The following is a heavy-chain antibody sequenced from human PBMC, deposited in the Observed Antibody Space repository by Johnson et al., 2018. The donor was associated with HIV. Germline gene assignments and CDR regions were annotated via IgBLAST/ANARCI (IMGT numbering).Heavy chain of an antibody. CDR3: ARHKGKLDDTIDI. CDR2: ISGSGDYT. CDR1: GFIFSSNA. V-gene: IGHV3-23*04. D-gene: IGHD6-13*01. Sequence: VQLVESEGGVVQPGRSLRLSCAASGFIFSSNAMGWVRQAPGKGLEWVSSISGSGDYTYYADSVKGRFTISRDNSKNTLYLQMNSLRAGDTAVYYCARHKGKLDDTIDIWGQGTMVTVSS. J-gene: IGHJ3*02.